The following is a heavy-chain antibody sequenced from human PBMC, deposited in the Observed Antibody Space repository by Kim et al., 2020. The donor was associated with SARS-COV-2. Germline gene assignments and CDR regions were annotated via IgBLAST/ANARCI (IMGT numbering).Heavy chain of an antibody. Sequence: KHYSPSLKSRLTMSKDTSKNQVVLKLANVDPVDTATYYCPRDAPRLYDLDVWGQGTTVTVSS. D-gene: IGHD6-19*01. CDR2: K. J-gene: IGHJ6*02. CDR3: PRDAPRLYDLDV. V-gene: IGHV2-5*01.